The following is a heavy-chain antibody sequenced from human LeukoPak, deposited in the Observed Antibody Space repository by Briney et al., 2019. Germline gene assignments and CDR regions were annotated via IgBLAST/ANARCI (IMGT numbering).Heavy chain of an antibody. D-gene: IGHD2-15*01. J-gene: IGHJ4*02. Sequence: GGSLRLSCAASGFTFSSHTMNWVRQAPGKGLEWVSSISSRSNYKYYADSVKGRFTISRDNAKNSLYLQMNSLRAEDTALYYCAKVSGGSSSLDYWGQGTLVTVSS. CDR2: ISSRSNYK. V-gene: IGHV3-21*04. CDR1: GFTFSSHT. CDR3: AKVSGGSSSLDY.